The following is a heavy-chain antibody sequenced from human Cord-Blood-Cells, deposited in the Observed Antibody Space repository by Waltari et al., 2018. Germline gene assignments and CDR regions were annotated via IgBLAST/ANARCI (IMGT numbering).Heavy chain of an antibody. CDR2: INHSGST. CDR1: GGSFSGYY. Sequence: QVQLQQWGAGLLKPSETLSLTCAVYGGSFSGYYWSWIRQPPGKGLEWIGEINHSGSTNYNPSLKSRVTISVDTSKNQFSLKLSSVTAADMAVYYCARGPGGSYDAFDIWGQGTMVTVSS. CDR3: ARGPGGSYDAFDI. D-gene: IGHD1-26*01. V-gene: IGHV4-34*01. J-gene: IGHJ3*02.